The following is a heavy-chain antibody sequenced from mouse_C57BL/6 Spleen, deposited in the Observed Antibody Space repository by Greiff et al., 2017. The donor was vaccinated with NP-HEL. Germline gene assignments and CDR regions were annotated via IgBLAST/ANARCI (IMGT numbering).Heavy chain of an antibody. Sequence: EVQVVESGGGLVQPGGSLSLSCAASGLTFTDYYMSWVRQPPGKALEWLGFIRNKANGYTTEYSASVKGRFTISRDNSQSILYLQMNALRAEDSATYYCARYIRGFYAMDYWGQGTSVTVSS. V-gene: IGHV7-3*01. CDR1: GLTFTDYY. CDR2: IRNKANGYTT. J-gene: IGHJ4*01. CDR3: ARYIRGFYAMDY.